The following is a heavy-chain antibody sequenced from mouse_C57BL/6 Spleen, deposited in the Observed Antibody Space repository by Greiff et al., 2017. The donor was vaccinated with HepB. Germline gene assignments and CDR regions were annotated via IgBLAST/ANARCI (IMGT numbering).Heavy chain of an antibody. V-gene: IGHV1-82*01. CDR1: GYAFSSSW. D-gene: IGHD2-3*01. CDR2: IYPGDGDT. Sequence: VKLQESGPELVKPGASVKISCKASGYAFSSSWMNWVKQRPGKGLEWIGRIYPGDGDTNYNGKFKGKATLTADKSSSTAYMQLSSLTSEDSAVYFCARWLLPSYAMDYWGQGTSVTVSS. CDR3: ARWLLPSYAMDY. J-gene: IGHJ4*01.